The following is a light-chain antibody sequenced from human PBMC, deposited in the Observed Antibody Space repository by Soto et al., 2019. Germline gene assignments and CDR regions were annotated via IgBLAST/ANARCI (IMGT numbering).Light chain of an antibody. Sequence: EIVLTQSPATLSLSPGERATLSCGASQSVSSSYLAWYQQKPGLAPRLLIYAASSRATGIPDRFSGSGSGTDFTLTISRLEPEDFAVYSCQQYGSSPITFGQGTRLEI. CDR2: AAS. CDR3: QQYGSSPIT. V-gene: IGKV3D-20*01. CDR1: QSVSSSY. J-gene: IGKJ5*01.